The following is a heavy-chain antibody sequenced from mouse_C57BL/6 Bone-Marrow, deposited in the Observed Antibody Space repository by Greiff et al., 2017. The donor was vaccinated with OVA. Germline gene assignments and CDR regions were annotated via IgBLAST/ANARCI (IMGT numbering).Heavy chain of an antibody. J-gene: IGHJ2*01. V-gene: IGHV1-81*01. D-gene: IGHD3-2*02. CDR2: IYPRSGNT. Sequence: QVQLQQSGAELARPGASVKLSCKASGYTFTSYGISWVKQRTGQGLEWIGEIYPRSGNTYYNEKFKGKATLTADKSSSTAYMELRSLTSEDSAVDFCAQTAQKDYFDDWGQGTTLTVSS. CDR3: AQTAQKDYFDD. CDR1: GYTFTSYG.